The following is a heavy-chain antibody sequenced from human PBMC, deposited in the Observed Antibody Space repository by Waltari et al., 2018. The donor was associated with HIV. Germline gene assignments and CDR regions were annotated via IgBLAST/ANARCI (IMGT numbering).Heavy chain of an antibody. Sequence: QVQLVESGGGVVQPGGSLRLSCSASGFDFKTFGMHWVRQCPGKWREWVAFIQFDGRDTYLPRSLEGRFTISRDDSQNMVFLHMNSLTTEDTGVYFCARDNSPRVGYYLSPLAYWGQGTLVSVSS. D-gene: IGHD3-3*01. V-gene: IGHV3-30*02. CDR3: ARDNSPRVGYYLSPLAY. J-gene: IGHJ4*02. CDR1: GFDFKTFG. CDR2: IQFDGRDT.